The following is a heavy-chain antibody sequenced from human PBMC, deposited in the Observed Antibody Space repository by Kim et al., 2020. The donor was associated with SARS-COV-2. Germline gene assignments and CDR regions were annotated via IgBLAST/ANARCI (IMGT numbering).Heavy chain of an antibody. Sequence: GGSLRLSCAASGFTFSSYGMHWVRQAPGKGLEWVAVISYDGSNKYYADSVKGRFTISRDNSKNTLYLQMNSLRAEDTAVYYCAAPGVLTGYYGPPDDAFDIWGQGTMVTVSS. CDR3: AAPGVLTGYYGPPDDAFDI. CDR2: ISYDGSNK. CDR1: GFTFSSYG. J-gene: IGHJ3*02. V-gene: IGHV3-30*03. D-gene: IGHD3-9*01.